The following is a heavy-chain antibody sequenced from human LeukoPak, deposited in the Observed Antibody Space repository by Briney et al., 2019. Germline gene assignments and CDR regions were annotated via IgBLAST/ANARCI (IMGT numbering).Heavy chain of an antibody. CDR3: ARDNPWVAVAGPTGFDY. J-gene: IGHJ4*02. CDR2: IIPILGIA. D-gene: IGHD6-19*01. V-gene: IGHV1-69*04. Sequence: ASVKVSCKASGGTFSSYAISWVRQAPGQGLEWMGRIIPILGIANYAQEFQGRVTITADKSTSTAYMELSSLRSEDTAVYYCARDNPWVAVAGPTGFDYWGQGTLVTVSS. CDR1: GGTFSSYA.